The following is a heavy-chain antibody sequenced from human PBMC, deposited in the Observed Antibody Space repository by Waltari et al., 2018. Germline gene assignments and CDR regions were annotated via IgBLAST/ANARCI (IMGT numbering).Heavy chain of an antibody. CDR1: AGSFSDSF. V-gene: IGHV4-34*01. J-gene: IGHJ4*02. D-gene: IGHD3-22*01. Sequence: QVQLQQWGAGLLKPSETLSLTCAVYAGSFSDSFWGWIRPAPGKGLEWIGEINHSGSTNYSPSLKSRVTISLDTSKSQFSLTLTSVTAADTALYYCARGRPFYETSGYYYNYWGQGTLVTVSS. CDR3: ARGRPFYETSGYYYNY. CDR2: INHSGST.